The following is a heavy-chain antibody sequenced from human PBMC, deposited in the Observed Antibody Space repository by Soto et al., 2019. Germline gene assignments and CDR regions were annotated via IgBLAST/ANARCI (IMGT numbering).Heavy chain of an antibody. J-gene: IGHJ4*02. Sequence: PSETLSLTCTVSGGSISSGGYYWSWIRQHPGKGLEWIGYIYYSGSTYYNPSLKSRVTISVDTSKNQFSLKLSSVTAADTAVYYSEREQGYDSSGYSVQDYWGQGTLVTVSS. CDR2: IYYSGST. V-gene: IGHV4-31*03. CDR3: EREQGYDSSGYSVQDY. D-gene: IGHD3-22*01. CDR1: GGSISSGGYY.